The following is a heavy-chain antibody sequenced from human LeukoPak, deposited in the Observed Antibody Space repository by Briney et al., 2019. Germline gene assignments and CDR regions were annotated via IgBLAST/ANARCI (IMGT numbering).Heavy chain of an antibody. Sequence: SETLSLTCAVYGGSFSGYYWSWIRQPPGKGLEWIGEINHSGSTNYNPSLKSRVTISVDTSKNQFSLKLSSVTAADTAVYYCARRDSASNWFDPWGQGTLVTVSS. D-gene: IGHD2-21*01. CDR2: INHSGST. CDR1: GGSFSGYY. V-gene: IGHV4-34*01. CDR3: ARRDSASNWFDP. J-gene: IGHJ5*02.